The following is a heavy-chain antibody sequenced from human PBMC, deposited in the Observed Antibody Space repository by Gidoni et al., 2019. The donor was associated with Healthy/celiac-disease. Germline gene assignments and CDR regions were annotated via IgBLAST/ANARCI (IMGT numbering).Heavy chain of an antibody. D-gene: IGHD4-17*01. Sequence: QVQLVESGGGGVQPGGSLRLSCAASGFTFSSYGMHWVRQAPGKGLEWVAVISYDGSNKYYADSVKGRFTISRDNSKNTLYLQMNSLRAEDTAVYYCAKILFDGDPLFDYWGQGTLVTVSS. CDR1: GFTFSSYG. J-gene: IGHJ4*02. CDR2: ISYDGSNK. CDR3: AKILFDGDPLFDY. V-gene: IGHV3-30*18.